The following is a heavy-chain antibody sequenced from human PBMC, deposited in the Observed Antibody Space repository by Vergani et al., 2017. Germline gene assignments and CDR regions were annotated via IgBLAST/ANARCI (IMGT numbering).Heavy chain of an antibody. CDR3: AKLGYYDSSGYCLPHCDY. Sequence: QVQLVQSGAEVKKPGSSVKVSCKTSGGTFSNYAISWVRQAPGQGLEWMGGIIPIFGTANYAQKFQGRVTITADGSTSAGYMELKSLRSEDTAVYYCAKLGYYDSSGYCLPHCDYWGQGTLVTVSS. D-gene: IGHD3-22*01. CDR1: GGTFSNYA. V-gene: IGHV1-69*12. J-gene: IGHJ4*02. CDR2: IIPIFGTA.